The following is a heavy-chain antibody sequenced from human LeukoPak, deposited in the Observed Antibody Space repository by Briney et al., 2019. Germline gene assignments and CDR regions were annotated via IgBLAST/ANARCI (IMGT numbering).Heavy chain of an antibody. CDR1: GFTFSSYA. CDR2: ISGSGGST. Sequence: GGSLRLSCAASGFTFSSYAMSWVRQAPGKGLEWVSAISGSGGSTYYANSVKGRFTISRDNSKNTLYLQMNSLRAEDTAVYYCAKGIAARPSYNWFDPWGQGTLVTVSS. J-gene: IGHJ5*02. V-gene: IGHV3-23*01. CDR3: AKGIAARPSYNWFDP. D-gene: IGHD6-6*01.